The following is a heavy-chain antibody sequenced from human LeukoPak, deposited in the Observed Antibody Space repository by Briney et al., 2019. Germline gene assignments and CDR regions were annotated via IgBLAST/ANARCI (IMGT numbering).Heavy chain of an antibody. D-gene: IGHD3-3*01. CDR2: ISSSSSTI. J-gene: IGHJ4*02. V-gene: IGHV3-48*01. Sequence: GGSLRLSCAASGFTFSSYSMNWVRQAPGKGLEWVSYISSSSSTIYYADSVKGRFTISRDNAKNSLYLQMNSLRAEDTAVYYCARDRITIFGVAHFDYWGQGTLVTVSS. CDR3: ARDRITIFGVAHFDY. CDR1: GFTFSSYS.